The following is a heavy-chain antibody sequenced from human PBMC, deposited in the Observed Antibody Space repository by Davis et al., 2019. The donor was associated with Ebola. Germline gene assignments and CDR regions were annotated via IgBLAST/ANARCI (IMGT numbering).Heavy chain of an antibody. Sequence: AASVKVSCKVSGHTLSASSLHWVRQAPGRGLEWVGGLDHEDGETLYAQKYQGRVTVTEDTSTDTGYMELSGLRFEDTAVYYCAIGGVPVYWGQGTLVSVLS. CDR1: GHTLSASS. CDR2: LDHEDGET. D-gene: IGHD3-3*01. V-gene: IGHV1-24*01. CDR3: AIGGVPVY. J-gene: IGHJ4*02.